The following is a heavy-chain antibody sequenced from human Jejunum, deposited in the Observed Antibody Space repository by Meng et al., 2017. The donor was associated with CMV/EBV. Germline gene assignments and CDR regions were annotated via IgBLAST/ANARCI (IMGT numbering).Heavy chain of an antibody. D-gene: IGHD6-13*01. Sequence: CGASGFRFSTYWMHWVRQAPGKGLVWVSRISDDGSSTDYADPVKGRFTISRDNAKDTLYLQMNGLRAEDTAVYYCARGGKIATASTDQWGQGTLVTVSS. CDR1: GFRFSTYW. CDR2: ISDDGSST. CDR3: ARGGKIATASTDQ. J-gene: IGHJ5*02. V-gene: IGHV3-74*01.